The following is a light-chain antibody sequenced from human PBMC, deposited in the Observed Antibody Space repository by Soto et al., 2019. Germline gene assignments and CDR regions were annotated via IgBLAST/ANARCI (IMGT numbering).Light chain of an antibody. CDR2: YDS. CDR1: NIGSKS. J-gene: IGLJ1*01. CDR3: QVWDSGSDRIYV. V-gene: IGLV3-21*04. Sequence: SYELTQPPSVSVAPGKTARITCGGNNIGSKSVHWYQQKPGQAPVLVIYYDSDRPSGIPEGFSGSNSGNTATLTISRVETGNEADYYCQVWDSGSDRIYVFGTR.